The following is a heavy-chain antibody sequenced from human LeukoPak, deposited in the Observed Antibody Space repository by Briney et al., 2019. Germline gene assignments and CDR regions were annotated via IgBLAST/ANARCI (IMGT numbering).Heavy chain of an antibody. D-gene: IGHD6-19*01. CDR2: IYYSGST. J-gene: IGHJ4*02. CDR3: ARAYSGWYFDY. Sequence: SETLSLTCTVSGGSISSHYWSWIRQPPGKGLEWIGYIYYSGSTNYNPSLKSRVTISVDTSKNQFSLKLSSVTAADTAVYYCARAYSGWYFDYLGQGTLVTVSS. V-gene: IGHV4-59*11. CDR1: GGSISSHY.